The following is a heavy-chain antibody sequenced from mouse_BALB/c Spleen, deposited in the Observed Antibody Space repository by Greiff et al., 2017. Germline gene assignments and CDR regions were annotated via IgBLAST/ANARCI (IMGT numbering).Heavy chain of an antibody. Sequence: VQLKESGGGLVKPGGSLKLSCAASGFAFSSYDMSWVRQTPEKRLEWVAYISSGGGSTYYPDTVKGRFTISRDNAKNTLYLQMSSLKSEDTAMYYCARHRGPFDYWGQGTTLTVSS. CDR1: GFAFSSYD. CDR3: ARHRGPFDY. J-gene: IGHJ2*01. V-gene: IGHV5-12-1*01. CDR2: ISSGGGST.